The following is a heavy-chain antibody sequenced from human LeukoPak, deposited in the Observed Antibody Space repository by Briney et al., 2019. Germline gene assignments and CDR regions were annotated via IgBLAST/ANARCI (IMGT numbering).Heavy chain of an antibody. CDR3: ARRYEKAYYFDY. Sequence: GESLKISCKASGYSFTTYWIGWVRQMPGKGLEWMGVIYPGDSDTRYSPSFQGQVTISADKSISTAYLQWSSLKASDTAMYYCARRYEKAYYFDYWGQGTPVTVSS. V-gene: IGHV5-51*01. J-gene: IGHJ4*02. CDR1: GYSFTTYW. D-gene: IGHD5-12*01. CDR2: IYPGDSDT.